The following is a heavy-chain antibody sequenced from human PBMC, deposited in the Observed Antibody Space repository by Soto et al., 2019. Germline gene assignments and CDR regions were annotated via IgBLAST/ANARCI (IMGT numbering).Heavy chain of an antibody. J-gene: IGHJ4*02. CDR1: GFTFSSYG. CDR2: IWYDGSNK. Sequence: GGSLRLSCAASGFTFSSYGMHWVRQAPGKGLEWVAVIWYDGSNKYFADSVKGRFTISRDNSKNTLYLQMNSLRAEDTAVYYCAREGGSYGDLDYWGQGTLVTVS. CDR3: AREGGSYGDLDY. D-gene: IGHD5-18*01. V-gene: IGHV3-33*01.